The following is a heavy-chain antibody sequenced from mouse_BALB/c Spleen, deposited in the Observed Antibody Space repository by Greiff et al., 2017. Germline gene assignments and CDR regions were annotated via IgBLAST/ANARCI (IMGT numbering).Heavy chain of an antibody. CDR1: GFTFSSYG. D-gene: IGHD2-1*01. J-gene: IGHJ4*01. CDR3: ARVSYGKAMDY. Sequence: EVKLVESGGGLVQPGGSLKLSCAASGFTFSSYGMSWVCQTPDKRLELVATINSNGGSTYYPDSVKGRFTISRDNAKNTLYLQMSSLKSEDTAMYYCARVSYGKAMDYWGQGTSVTVSS. CDR2: INSNGGST. V-gene: IGHV5-6-3*01.